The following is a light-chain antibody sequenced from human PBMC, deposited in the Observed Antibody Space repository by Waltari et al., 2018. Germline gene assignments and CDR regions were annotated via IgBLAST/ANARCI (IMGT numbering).Light chain of an antibody. Sequence: EILMTQSPATLSVSPGESATLSCRASQSVKSNLAWYQQKPGQAPRLLISGASTRATGIPARFSGTGSGTEFTLTITSLQSEDFATYYCQQYNYWPPLTFGGGTKVEI. CDR1: QSVKSN. J-gene: IGKJ4*01. CDR3: QQYNYWPPLT. CDR2: GAS. V-gene: IGKV3-15*01.